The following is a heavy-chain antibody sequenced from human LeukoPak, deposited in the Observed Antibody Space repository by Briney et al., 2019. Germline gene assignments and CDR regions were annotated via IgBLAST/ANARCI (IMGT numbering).Heavy chain of an antibody. Sequence: PGRSLRLSCAASGFTFSSYAMHWVRQAPGKGLEWVAVISYDGSNKYYADSVKGRFTISRDNSKNTLYLQMNSLRAEDTAVYYCARVPPYYDILTGYSTSDYWGQGTLVTVSS. V-gene: IGHV3-30*04. D-gene: IGHD3-9*01. J-gene: IGHJ4*02. CDR1: GFTFSSYA. CDR3: ARVPPYYDILTGYSTSDY. CDR2: ISYDGSNK.